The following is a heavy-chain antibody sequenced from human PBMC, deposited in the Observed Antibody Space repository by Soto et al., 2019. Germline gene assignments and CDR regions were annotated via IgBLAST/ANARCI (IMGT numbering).Heavy chain of an antibody. V-gene: IGHV4-59*01. Sequence: QVQLQESGPGLVKPSETLSLTCTVSGGSISSYYWRWIRQPPGKGLEWIGYIYYIGSTNYNPSLKSRVTISVATSKNQFSLKLSSVTAADTAVYYCARLLFGAANWFDPWGQGTLVTVSS. CDR3: ARLLFGAANWFDP. D-gene: IGHD3-10*01. CDR2: IYYIGST. CDR1: GGSISSYY. J-gene: IGHJ5*02.